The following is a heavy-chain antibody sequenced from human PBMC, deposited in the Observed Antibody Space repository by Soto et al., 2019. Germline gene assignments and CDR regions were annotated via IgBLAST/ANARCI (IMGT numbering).Heavy chain of an antibody. CDR3: ARGGGYCSSTSCYRYY. D-gene: IGHD2-2*01. J-gene: IGHJ4*02. CDR1: GFTFSSYS. V-gene: IGHV3-21*01. Sequence: GGSLRLSCAASGFTFSSYSMNWVRQAPGKGLEWVSSISSGSSYIYYADSVKGRFTISRDNAKNSLYLQMNSLRAEDTAVYYCARGGGYCSSTSCYRYYWGQGTLVTVSS. CDR2: ISSGSSYI.